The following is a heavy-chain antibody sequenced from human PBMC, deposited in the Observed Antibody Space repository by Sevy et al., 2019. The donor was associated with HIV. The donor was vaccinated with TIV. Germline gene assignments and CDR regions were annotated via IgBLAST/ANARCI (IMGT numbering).Heavy chain of an antibody. CDR1: GFTFSSYW. D-gene: IGHD3-16*02. CDR3: ARVMITFGGVIDSDAFDI. V-gene: IGHV3-7*03. J-gene: IGHJ3*02. CDR2: IKQDGSEK. Sequence: GGSLRLSCAASGFTFSSYWMSWVRQAPGKGLEWVANIKQDGSEKYYVDSVKGRFTNSRDNAKNSLYLQMNSLRAEDTAVYYCARVMITFGGVIDSDAFDIWGQGTMVIVSS.